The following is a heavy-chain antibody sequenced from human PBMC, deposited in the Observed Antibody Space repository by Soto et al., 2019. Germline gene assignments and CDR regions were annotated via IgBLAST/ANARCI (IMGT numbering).Heavy chain of an antibody. CDR3: ARARSGTYYNPAWFDP. D-gene: IGHD3-10*01. CDR2: IYVSGST. J-gene: IGHJ5*02. V-gene: IGHV4-31*03. Sequence: QMQMQESGPGLVEPSQTLSLTCTVSRGSIYTVGYYWTWIRQHPGKALEWIGYIYVSGSTYYNPSLKSRVAISIDTSKNQFSLKLNSVSAADTAVYYCARARSGTYYNPAWFDPWGQGALVTVSS. CDR1: RGSIYTVGYY.